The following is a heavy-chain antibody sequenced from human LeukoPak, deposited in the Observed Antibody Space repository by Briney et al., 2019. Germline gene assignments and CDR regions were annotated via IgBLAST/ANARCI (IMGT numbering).Heavy chain of an antibody. V-gene: IGHV3-74*01. CDR3: ATLVQSVNLKEV. Sequence: GGALRLSCAVSGFTFSSYWMHWVRQAPGKGLVWVSRINTDGSSTRYADSVKGRFTISRDNAKNMLYLEMHSLRAEDTAVYYCATLVQSVNLKEVWGQGTLVTVSS. CDR1: GFTFSSYW. J-gene: IGHJ4*02. D-gene: IGHD4-17*01. CDR2: INTDGSST.